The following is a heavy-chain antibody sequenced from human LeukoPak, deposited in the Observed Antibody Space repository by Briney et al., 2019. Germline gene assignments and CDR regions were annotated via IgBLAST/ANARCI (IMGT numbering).Heavy chain of an antibody. CDR1: GFTFRSFV. J-gene: IGHJ4*02. V-gene: IGHV3-30*04. Sequence: PGRSLRLSCAASGFTFRSFVTHCGRQAPGKGLEWVAAMPYKFGSNKYYDDSVKSQFTISRDNSEYTVYLEMKSLRVEDTAMYYCSKERPEEYYASGSYFDYWGQGNLVSVSS. D-gene: IGHD3-10*01. CDR2: MPYKFGSNK. CDR3: SKERPEEYYASGSYFDY.